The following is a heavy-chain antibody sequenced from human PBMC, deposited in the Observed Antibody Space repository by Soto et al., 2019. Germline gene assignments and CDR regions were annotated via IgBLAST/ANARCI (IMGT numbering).Heavy chain of an antibody. V-gene: IGHV5-51*01. CDR3: ARVFSSQFFDY. CDR2: IYPDDSET. Sequence: PGESLKISCKGSGYTFTTYLSAWVSQMPGRGLEWMGIIYPDDSETRYSPSFRGQFTMSVDRSITTAYLQWTSLKASDTAMYYCARVFSSQFFDYWGQGTPVTVSS. D-gene: IGHD6-6*01. J-gene: IGHJ4*02. CDR1: GYTFTTYL.